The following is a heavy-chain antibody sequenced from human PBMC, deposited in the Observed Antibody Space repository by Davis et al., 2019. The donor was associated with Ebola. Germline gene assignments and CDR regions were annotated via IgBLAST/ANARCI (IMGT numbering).Heavy chain of an antibody. V-gene: IGHV1-2*06. CDR2: INPHSGGT. CDR3: ANMDY. Sequence: ASVKVSCKASGYTFTGYHMHWVRHAPGQGLEWMGRINPHSGGTNDAQTFQGRITMTRDTSISKAYMELRRLGSDDTAVYYCANMDYWGQGTLVTVSS. CDR1: GYTFTGYH. J-gene: IGHJ4*02.